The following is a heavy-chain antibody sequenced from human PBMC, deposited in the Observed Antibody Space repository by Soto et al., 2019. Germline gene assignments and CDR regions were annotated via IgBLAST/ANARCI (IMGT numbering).Heavy chain of an antibody. J-gene: IGHJ6*03. V-gene: IGHV3-13*01. CDR2: IGTAGDT. D-gene: IGHD6-19*01. CDR1: GFTFSSYD. Sequence: GGSLRLSCAASGFTFSSYDMHWVRQATGKGLEWVSAIGTAGDTYYPGSVKGRFTISRENAKNSLYLQMNSLRAGDTAVYYCARVIQEQWLAEGVYYYYYMVVWGKGTTVTVSS. CDR3: ARVIQEQWLAEGVYYYYYMVV.